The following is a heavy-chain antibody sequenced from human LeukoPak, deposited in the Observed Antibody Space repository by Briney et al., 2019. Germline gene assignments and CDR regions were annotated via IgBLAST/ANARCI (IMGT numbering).Heavy chain of an antibody. Sequence: SGGSLRLSCAASGFTFSSYWMSWVRQAPGKGLEWVAKIKQDGTEKYYVDSLRGRFTISRANAKNSLYLQMNNLTAEDTAVYYCARDKGTITPRGYYYYMDVWGRGTTVTVS. CDR3: ARDKGTITPRGYYYYMDV. J-gene: IGHJ6*03. V-gene: IGHV3-7*01. D-gene: IGHD5-24*01. CDR2: IKQDGTEK. CDR1: GFTFSSYW.